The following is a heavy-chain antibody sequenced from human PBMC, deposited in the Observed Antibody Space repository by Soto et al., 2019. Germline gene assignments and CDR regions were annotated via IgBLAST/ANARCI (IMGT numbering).Heavy chain of an antibody. CDR3: TTSGVRGVINY. CDR2: IKSKADGGRT. CDR1: GFTFSNAW. D-gene: IGHD3-10*01. J-gene: IGHJ4*02. Sequence: EVQLVESGGGLVKPGGSLRLSCAASGFTFSNAWMNWVRQAPGKGLEWVGRIKSKADGGRTDYAAPGKGRFTISTDDSKNTLYLQMNSLKAEDTAVYYCTTSGVRGVINYWGQGTLVTVSS. V-gene: IGHV3-15*07.